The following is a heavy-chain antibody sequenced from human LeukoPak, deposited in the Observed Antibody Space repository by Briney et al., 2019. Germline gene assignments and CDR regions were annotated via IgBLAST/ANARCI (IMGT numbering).Heavy chain of an antibody. J-gene: IGHJ4*02. Sequence: AGGSLRLSCAASGFTSSRYWMGWVRQAPGKGLEWVANINQDGRDKYYVDAVKGRFTISRDNAKNSLYLQMDSRRAEDMALYYCARERGGKHYDFWGQGALVTVSS. CDR1: GFTSSRYW. D-gene: IGHD3-3*02. CDR3: ARERGGKHYDF. CDR2: INQDGRDK. V-gene: IGHV3-7*01.